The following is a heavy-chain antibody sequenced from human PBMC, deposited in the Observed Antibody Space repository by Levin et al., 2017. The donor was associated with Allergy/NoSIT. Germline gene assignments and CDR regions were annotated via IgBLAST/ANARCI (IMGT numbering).Heavy chain of an antibody. J-gene: IGHJ5*02. CDR3: ARHKLTGALNWFDP. Sequence: GSLRLSCTVFGGSITNYYWSWIRQPPGKELEWIGYTYYSGNTDYNPSLKSRVTISVDTSKSQLSLKLRSVTAADTAIYYCARHKLTGALNWFDPWGQGTLVTVSS. CDR1: GGSITNYY. CDR2: TYYSGNT. D-gene: IGHD7-27*01. V-gene: IGHV4-59*01.